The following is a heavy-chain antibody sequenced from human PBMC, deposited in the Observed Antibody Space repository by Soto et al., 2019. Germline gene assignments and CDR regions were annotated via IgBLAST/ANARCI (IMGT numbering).Heavy chain of an antibody. D-gene: IGHD6-6*01. CDR2: MFYGVST. V-gene: IGHV4-39*07. CDR1: GSSINSSGYY. J-gene: IGHJ6*02. Sequence: SETLSLTCTVSGSSINSSGYYWAWIRQPPGKGLEWIGSMFYGVSTYYNPSLKSRVTVSVDTSKNQFSLNLSSVTAADTAVYYCARVDSSSYYYYYGMDVWGQGTTVTVSS. CDR3: ARVDSSSYYYYYGMDV.